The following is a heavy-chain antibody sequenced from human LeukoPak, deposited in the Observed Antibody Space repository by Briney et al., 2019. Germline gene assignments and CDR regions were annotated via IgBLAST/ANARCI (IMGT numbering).Heavy chain of an antibody. Sequence: SETLSLPCTVSGGSISSYYWSWIRQPPGKGLEWIGYIYYSGSTNYNPSLKSRVTISVDTSKNQFSLKLSSVTAADTAVYYCARAITIFGVVIVYFDYWGQGTLVTVSS. J-gene: IGHJ4*02. D-gene: IGHD3-3*01. V-gene: IGHV4-59*01. CDR2: IYYSGST. CDR3: ARAITIFGVVIVYFDY. CDR1: GGSISSYY.